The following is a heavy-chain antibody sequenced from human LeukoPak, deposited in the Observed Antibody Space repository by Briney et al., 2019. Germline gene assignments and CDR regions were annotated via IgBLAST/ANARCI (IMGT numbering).Heavy chain of an antibody. J-gene: IGHJ5*02. CDR1: GGSISSYY. CDR3: ARGGGDTASVWFDP. D-gene: IGHD5-18*01. CDR2: IYHSGST. V-gene: IGHV4-38-2*02. Sequence: SETLSLTCTVSGGSISSYYWGWIRQPPGKGLEWIGSIYHSGSTYYNPSLKSRVTISVDTSKNQFSLKLSSVTAADTAVYYCARGGGDTASVWFDPWGQGTLVTVSS.